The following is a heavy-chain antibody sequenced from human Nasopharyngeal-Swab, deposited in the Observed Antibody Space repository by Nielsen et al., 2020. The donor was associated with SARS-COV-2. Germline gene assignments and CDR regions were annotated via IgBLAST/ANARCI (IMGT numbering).Heavy chain of an antibody. CDR1: GYIFGSFW. Sequence: GVLKISCAGSGYIFGSFWMNWVRQTPGKGLEWVANINEDGSEKYYVDSVKGRFTVSRDNAKNSLFLQMDSLRVEDTAVYYCRVTGPFTGYFDYWGQGTLVTVSS. D-gene: IGHD2-21*02. CDR3: RVTGPFTGYFDY. J-gene: IGHJ4*02. CDR2: INEDGSEK. V-gene: IGHV3-7*01.